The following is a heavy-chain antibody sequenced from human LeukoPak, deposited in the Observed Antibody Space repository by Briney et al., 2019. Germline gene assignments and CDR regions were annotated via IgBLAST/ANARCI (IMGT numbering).Heavy chain of an antibody. V-gene: IGHV1-2*02. Sequence: ASVKVSCKASGYTFSGYYVHWVRQAPGQGLEWMGWISPKSGGTHYAPKFQGRVTMTRDTSIGTVYMELSRLRSDDTAEYYCARVLVGAHPPHDYWGQGTLVTVSA. CDR2: ISPKSGGT. CDR1: GYTFSGYY. CDR3: ARVLVGAHPPHDY. J-gene: IGHJ4*02. D-gene: IGHD1-26*01.